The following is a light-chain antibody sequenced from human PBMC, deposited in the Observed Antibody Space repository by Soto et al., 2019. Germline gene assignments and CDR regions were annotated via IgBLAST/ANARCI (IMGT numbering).Light chain of an antibody. CDR1: SSDVGGYNY. Sequence: QSALTQPASVSGSPGQSITISCTGTSSDVGGYNYVSWYQHHPGKAPKLMIYEVSNRPSGVSNRFSGSKSGNTASLTISGLQAEDEADYYCRSYTRNNWVFGGGTKVNVL. CDR3: RSYTRNNWV. CDR2: EVS. V-gene: IGLV2-14*01. J-gene: IGLJ3*02.